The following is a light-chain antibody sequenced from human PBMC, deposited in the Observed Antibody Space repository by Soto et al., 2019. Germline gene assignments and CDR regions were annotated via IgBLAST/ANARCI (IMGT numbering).Light chain of an antibody. V-gene: IGKV3-15*01. CDR1: QSVSST. J-gene: IGKJ1*01. CDR2: GAS. CDR3: QQYNNWPPT. Sequence: EIVMTQSPATLSVSPGERATLSCRASQSVSSTLAWYQQKPGQAPRLLIYGASTRATGIPARFSGSGSVTEFTLTISSLQSEDCAVYYCQQYNNWPPTVGQGTKVDSK.